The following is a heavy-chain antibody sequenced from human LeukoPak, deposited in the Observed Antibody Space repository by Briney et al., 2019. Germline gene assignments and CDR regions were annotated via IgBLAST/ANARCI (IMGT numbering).Heavy chain of an antibody. J-gene: IGHJ4*02. CDR2: IIPIFGTP. D-gene: IGHD6-13*01. CDR1: GGTFSSYA. V-gene: IGHV1-69*01. Sequence: SVKVSCKASGGTFSSYAISWVRQAPGQGVEWMGGIIPIFGTPNYAQKFQGRVTITADESTSTAYMELSSLRSEDTAVYYCARGMKQQLWAFDYWGQGTLVTVSS. CDR3: ARGMKQQLWAFDY.